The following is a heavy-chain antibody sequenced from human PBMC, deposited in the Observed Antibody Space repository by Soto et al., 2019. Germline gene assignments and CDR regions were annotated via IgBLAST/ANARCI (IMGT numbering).Heavy chain of an antibody. Sequence: QVQLQESGPGLVKPSETLSLTCTVSGGSISSYYWSWIRQPPGKGLEWIGYIYYSGSTNYSPSLKSRVPISVDTSKNPFSLKLSSVTAADTAVYYCARAVAAGGKWFDPWGQGTLVTVSS. V-gene: IGHV4-59*01. D-gene: IGHD6-13*01. CDR3: ARAVAAGGKWFDP. CDR1: GGSISSYY. CDR2: IYYSGST. J-gene: IGHJ5*02.